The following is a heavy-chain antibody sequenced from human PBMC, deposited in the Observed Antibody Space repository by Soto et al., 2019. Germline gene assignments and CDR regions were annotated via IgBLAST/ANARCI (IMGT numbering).Heavy chain of an antibody. J-gene: IGHJ5*02. V-gene: IGHV1-69*12. D-gene: IGHD1-1*01. CDR3: ARGPPIGRFDP. Sequence: QVQLVQSGAEVKKPGSSVKVSCKASGGTFSSYAISWVRQAPGQGLEWMGGIIPIFGTANYAQKFQGRVTITADESTSAAYVVLSSLRSEDTAVYYCARGPPIGRFDPWGQGTLVTVSS. CDR2: IIPIFGTA. CDR1: GGTFSSYA.